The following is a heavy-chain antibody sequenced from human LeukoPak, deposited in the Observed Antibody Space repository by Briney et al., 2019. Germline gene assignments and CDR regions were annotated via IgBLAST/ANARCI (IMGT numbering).Heavy chain of an antibody. J-gene: IGHJ4*02. CDR1: GGSIRSGSYY. V-gene: IGHV4-61*02. Sequence: PSETLSLTCTVSGGSIRSGSYYWSWIRQPAGKGLEWIGRIYTTGSTNYNPSLESRVTISVDTSKNQFSLNLNSVTAADTAMYYCAREGRDTAVFDYWGQGGLVTVSS. D-gene: IGHD5-18*01. CDR3: AREGRDTAVFDY. CDR2: IYTTGST.